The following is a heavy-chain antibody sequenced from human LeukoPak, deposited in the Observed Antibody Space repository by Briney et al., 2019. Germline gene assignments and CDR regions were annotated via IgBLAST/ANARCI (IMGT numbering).Heavy chain of an antibody. CDR1: GFTFSSYA. Sequence: GSLRLSCAASGFTFSSYAMHWVRQAPGKGLEWVAVISYDGSSKYYADSVKGRFTISRDNSKNTLYLQMNSLRAEDTAVYYCARAEYGDYEDDYYGMDVWGQGTTVTVSS. D-gene: IGHD4-17*01. CDR3: ARAEYGDYEDDYYGMDV. V-gene: IGHV3-30-3*01. J-gene: IGHJ6*02. CDR2: ISYDGSSK.